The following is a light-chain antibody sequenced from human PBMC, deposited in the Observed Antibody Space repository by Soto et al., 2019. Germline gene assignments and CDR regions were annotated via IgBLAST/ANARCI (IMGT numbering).Light chain of an antibody. V-gene: IGKV1-12*01. Sequence: DIQMTQSPSSVSASAGDRVTITCRASQDVSSWLAWYQQKPGKVPQLLIYGASSLQSGVPSRFSGSGSGTDFSLTISSLQPEDSATYYCQKANSFPLAFGGGTKVEIK. CDR1: QDVSSW. CDR2: GAS. CDR3: QKANSFPLA. J-gene: IGKJ4*01.